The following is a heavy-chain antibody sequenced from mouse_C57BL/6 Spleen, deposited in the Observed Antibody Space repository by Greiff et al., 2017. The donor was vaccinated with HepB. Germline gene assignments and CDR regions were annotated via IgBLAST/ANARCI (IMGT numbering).Heavy chain of an antibody. J-gene: IGHJ1*03. CDR3: ARSDGYYGYFDV. V-gene: IGHV1-81*01. CDR1: GYTFTSYG. Sequence: VQLQESGAELARPGASVKLSCKASGYTFTSYGISWVKQRTGQGLEWIGEIYPRSGNTYYNEKFKGKATLTADKSSSTAYMELRSLTSEDSAVYFCARSDGYYGYFDVWGTGTTVTVSS. CDR2: IYPRSGNT. D-gene: IGHD2-3*01.